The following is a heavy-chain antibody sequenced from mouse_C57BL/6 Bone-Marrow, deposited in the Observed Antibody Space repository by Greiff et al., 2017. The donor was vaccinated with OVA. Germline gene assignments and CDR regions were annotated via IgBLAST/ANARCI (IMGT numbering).Heavy chain of an antibody. CDR2: ISSGGSYT. CDR1: GFTFSSYG. Sequence: EVQLQESGGDLVKPGGSLKLSCAASGFTFSSYGMSWVRQTPDKRLEWVATISSGGSYTYYPDSVKGRFTISRDNAKNTLYLQMSSLKSEDTAMYYCARSYYGSSLDYWGQGTTLTVSS. CDR3: ARSYYGSSLDY. D-gene: IGHD1-1*01. V-gene: IGHV5-6*01. J-gene: IGHJ2*01.